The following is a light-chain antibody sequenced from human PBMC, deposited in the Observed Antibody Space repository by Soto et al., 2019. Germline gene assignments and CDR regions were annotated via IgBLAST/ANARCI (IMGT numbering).Light chain of an antibody. J-gene: IGLJ1*01. CDR2: EVS. CDR1: SSDVGGYDY. CDR3: RSYTSSSTLRV. Sequence: QSALTQPASVSGSPGQSITISCTGTSSDVGGYDYVSWYQQHPGKAPKLMIYEVSNRPSGVSNRFSGSKSGNTASLTISGLQAEDEADYYCRSYTSSSTLRVFGTGTKLTVL. V-gene: IGLV2-14*01.